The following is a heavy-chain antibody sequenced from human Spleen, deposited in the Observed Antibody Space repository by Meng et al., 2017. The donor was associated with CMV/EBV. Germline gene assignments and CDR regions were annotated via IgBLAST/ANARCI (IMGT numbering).Heavy chain of an antibody. CDR2: VYSGGGTT. J-gene: IGHJ4*02. D-gene: IGHD3-22*01. Sequence: GGSLRLSCAASGFTFSNYAMNWVRQPPGEGLEWVSIVYSGGGTTHYADSVKGRFTISRDDSKNTIFLQMHNLRAEDTAVYYCAKDDSYSSSFDHWGQGTLVTVSS. CDR3: AKDDSYSSSFDH. V-gene: IGHV3-23*03. CDR1: GFTFSNYA.